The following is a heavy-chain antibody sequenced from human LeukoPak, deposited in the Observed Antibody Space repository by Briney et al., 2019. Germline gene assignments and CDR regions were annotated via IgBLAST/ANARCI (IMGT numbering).Heavy chain of an antibody. D-gene: IGHD3-22*01. J-gene: IGHJ5*02. CDR3: ARETYYYDSSGSNWFDP. Sequence: SETLPLTCTVSGGSISSYYWSWIRQPPGKGLEWIGYIYYSGSTNYNPSLKSRVTISVDTSKNQFSLKLSSVTAADTAVYYCARETYYYDSSGSNWFDPWGQGTLITVSS. V-gene: IGHV4-59*01. CDR2: IYYSGST. CDR1: GGSISSYY.